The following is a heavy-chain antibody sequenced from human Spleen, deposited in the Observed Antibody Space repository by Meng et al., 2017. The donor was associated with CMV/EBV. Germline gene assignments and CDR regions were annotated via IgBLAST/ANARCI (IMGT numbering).Heavy chain of an antibody. CDR2: IYYTGTT. V-gene: IGHV4-59*08. Sequence: SETLSLTCTVSGGSISNYYWSWIRQPPGKGLEWIGYIYYTGTTKYNPSLEGRLTIAVDTSKNQFSLKLSSVTAADTAVYYCARVRVRFTLNWFDPWGQGTLVTVSS. J-gene: IGHJ5*02. D-gene: IGHD3-3*01. CDR1: GGSISNYY. CDR3: ARVRVRFTLNWFDP.